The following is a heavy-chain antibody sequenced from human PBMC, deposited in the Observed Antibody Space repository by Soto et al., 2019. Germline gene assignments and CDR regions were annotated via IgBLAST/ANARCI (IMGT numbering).Heavy chain of an antibody. CDR1: GFTFSSYA. J-gene: IGHJ6*02. CDR3: AKDRGYSYGWDYYYYYGMDV. D-gene: IGHD5-18*01. Sequence: PGGSLRLSCAASGFTFSSYAMSWVRQAPGKGLEWVSAISGSGGSTYYADSVKGRFTISRDNSKNTLYLQMNSLRAEDTAVYYCAKDRGYSYGWDYYYYYGMDVWGQGTTVTVSS. V-gene: IGHV3-23*01. CDR2: ISGSGGST.